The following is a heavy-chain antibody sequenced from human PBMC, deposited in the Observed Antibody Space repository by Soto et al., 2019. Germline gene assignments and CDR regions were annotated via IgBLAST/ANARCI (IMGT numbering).Heavy chain of an antibody. V-gene: IGHV3-11*01. CDR2: ISSSGSTI. J-gene: IGHJ4*02. CDR1: GFTFSDYY. CDR3: ARDERYFDWSNFDY. Sequence: GGSLRLSCAASGFTFSDYYMSWIRQAPGKGLEWVSYISSSGSTIYYADSVKGRFTISRDNAKNSLYLQMNSLRAEDTAVYYCARDERYFDWSNFDYWGQGTLVTVSS. D-gene: IGHD3-9*01.